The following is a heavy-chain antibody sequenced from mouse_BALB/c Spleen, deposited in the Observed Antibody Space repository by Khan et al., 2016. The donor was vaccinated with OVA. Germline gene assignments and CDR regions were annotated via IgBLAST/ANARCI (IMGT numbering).Heavy chain of an antibody. J-gene: IGHJ2*01. CDR2: ISGDSSTI. Sequence: EVELVESGGGLVQPGGSRKLSCTASGFTFSSYGMHWVRQAPEKGLEWVAYISGDSSTIYYADTVKGRFTISRANTKNTLFLQMTSLMSEDTARYYCATSYFYGYYFDYWGPGTTLTVSS. CDR1: GFTFSSYG. V-gene: IGHV5-17*02. CDR3: ATSYFYGYYFDY. D-gene: IGHD1-1*01.